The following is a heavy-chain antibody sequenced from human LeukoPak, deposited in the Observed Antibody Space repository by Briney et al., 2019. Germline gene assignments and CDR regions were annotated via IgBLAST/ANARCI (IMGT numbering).Heavy chain of an antibody. J-gene: IGHJ4*02. V-gene: IGHV3-23*01. CDR2: ISGSGGST. Sequence: PGGSLRLSCAASGFTFSSYAMSWVRQAPGKGLEGVSAISGSGGSTYYADSVKGRFTISRDNSKNTLYLQMNSLRAEDTAVYYCAKLIYSSSWGAFDYWGQGTLVTVSS. D-gene: IGHD6-13*01. CDR3: AKLIYSSSWGAFDY. CDR1: GFTFSSYA.